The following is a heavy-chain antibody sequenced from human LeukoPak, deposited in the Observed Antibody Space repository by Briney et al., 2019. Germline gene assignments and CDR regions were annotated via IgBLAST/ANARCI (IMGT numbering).Heavy chain of an antibody. CDR3: ARDLGRIVGVTGGLAFDI. D-gene: IGHD1-26*01. J-gene: IGHJ3*02. CDR2: IYYSGST. CDR1: GGSISSSGYY. Sequence: SETLSLTCTVSGGSISSSGYYWTWIRQHPGKGQEWIGYIYYSGSTYYNPSLKCRVSISIDRSKTQFSLKLSSVTAADTAVYYCARDLGRIVGVTGGLAFDIWGQGTAVTVSS. V-gene: IGHV4-31*03.